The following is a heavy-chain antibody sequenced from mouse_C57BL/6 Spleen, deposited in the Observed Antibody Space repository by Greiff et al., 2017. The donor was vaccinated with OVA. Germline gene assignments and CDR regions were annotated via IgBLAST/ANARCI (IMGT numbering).Heavy chain of an antibody. Sequence: VQLQQSGAELAKPGASVKLSCKASGYTFTSYWMHWVKHRPGQGLAWIGYINPSSGYTQYNQKFKDKATLTADKSSSTAYMQLSSLTYEDSAVYYCARDGSSSYYFDYWGQGTTLTVSS. CDR2: INPSSGYT. J-gene: IGHJ2*01. CDR1: GYTFTSYW. D-gene: IGHD1-1*01. V-gene: IGHV1-7*01. CDR3: ARDGSSSYYFDY.